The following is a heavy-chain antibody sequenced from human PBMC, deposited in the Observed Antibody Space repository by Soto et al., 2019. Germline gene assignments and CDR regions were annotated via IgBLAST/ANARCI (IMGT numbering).Heavy chain of an antibody. CDR2: TYYGASS. J-gene: IGHJ4*02. CDR3: VRVAGSASWYETDS. CDR1: GYSIISGYY. V-gene: IGHV4-38-2*01. Sequence: SETLSLTCAVSGYSIISGYYWGFIRQPPGKGLEWLGTTYYGASSYYNPSLRSRITTLLDASTNQLSLKLSSVTAADTAVYFCVRVAGSASWYETDSWGQGILVTVSS. D-gene: IGHD6-13*01.